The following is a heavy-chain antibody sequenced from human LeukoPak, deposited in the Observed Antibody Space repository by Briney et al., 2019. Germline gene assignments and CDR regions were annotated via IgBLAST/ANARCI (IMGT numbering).Heavy chain of an antibody. V-gene: IGHV4-39*01. D-gene: IGHD6-19*01. J-gene: IGHJ3*01. CDR1: GGSISSSSHY. CDR3: ARMSVDHNFDF. Sequence: SETLSLTCTVSGGSISSSSHYWGWTRHPPGKGLEWIGSIYYSGSTYYNPALKSCVTISVDTSKNQFSLSLSSVTAADTAVYYCARMSVDHNFDFWGQGTKVTVSS. CDR2: IYYSGST.